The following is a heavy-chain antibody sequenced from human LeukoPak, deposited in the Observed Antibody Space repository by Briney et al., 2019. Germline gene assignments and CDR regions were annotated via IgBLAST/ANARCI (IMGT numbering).Heavy chain of an antibody. CDR3: ARVAGSSYDY. J-gene: IGHJ4*02. V-gene: IGHV1-69*04. CDR2: IIPILYIA. D-gene: IGHD3-10*01. CDR1: GGTFSSYG. Sequence: GASVKVSCKASGGTFSSYGIIWVRQAPGQGLEWMGRIIPILYIADYAQKFQGRVTITADTSTSTAYMELSSLRSEDTAVYYCARVAGSSYDYWGQGTLVTVSS.